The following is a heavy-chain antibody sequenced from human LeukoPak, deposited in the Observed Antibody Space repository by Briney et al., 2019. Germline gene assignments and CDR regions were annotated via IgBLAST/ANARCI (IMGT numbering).Heavy chain of an antibody. CDR2: IIPIFGTA. J-gene: IGHJ6*04. V-gene: IGHV1-69*05. CDR3: ARDMAVLVRGDHAGDV. D-gene: IGHD3-10*01. Sequence: SVKVSCKASGGTFSSYAISWVRQAPGQGLEWMGRIIPIFGTANYAQKFQGRVTITTDESTNTAYMELSSLRSEDTAVYYCARDMAVLVRGDHAGDVWGKGTTVTVSS. CDR1: GGTFSSYA.